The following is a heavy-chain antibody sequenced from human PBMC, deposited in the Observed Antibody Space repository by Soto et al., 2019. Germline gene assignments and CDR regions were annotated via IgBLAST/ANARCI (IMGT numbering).Heavy chain of an antibody. J-gene: IGHJ4*02. CDR3: ARRGSGSYSDY. D-gene: IGHD3-10*01. CDR1: GGSISSSSYY. CDR2: IYYSGST. V-gene: IGHV4-39*01. Sequence: QLQLQESGPGLVKPSETLSLTCTVSGGSISSSSYYWGWIRQPPGKGLEWIGSIYYSGSTYYNPSVKRRVTMSVDTSKNQFSLKLSSVTAADTAVYYCARRGSGSYSDYWGQGTLVTVSS.